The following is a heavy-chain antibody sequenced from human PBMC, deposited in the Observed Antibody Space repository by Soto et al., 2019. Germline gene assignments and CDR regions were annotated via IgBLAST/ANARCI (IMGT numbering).Heavy chain of an antibody. CDR1: GGTFSSYA. J-gene: IGHJ6*02. Sequence: SVKVSCKASGGTFSSYAISWVLQAPGQGLEWMGGIIPIFGTANYAQKFQGRVTITADESTSTAYMELSSLRSEDTAVYYCARDSSVATMQGDYYYYYYGMDVWGQGTTVTVSS. V-gene: IGHV1-69*13. CDR3: ARDSSVATMQGDYYYYYYGMDV. CDR2: IIPIFGTA. D-gene: IGHD5-12*01.